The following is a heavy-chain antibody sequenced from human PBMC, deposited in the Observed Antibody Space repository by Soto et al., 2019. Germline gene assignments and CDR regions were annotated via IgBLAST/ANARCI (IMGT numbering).Heavy chain of an antibody. CDR1: GGSISSYY. V-gene: IGHV4-59*12. D-gene: IGHD2-15*01. CDR2: IYYSGST. CDR3: GRAYGGNCFDY. J-gene: IGHJ4*02. Sequence: QVQLQESGPGLVKPSETMSLTCTVYGGSISSYYWSWIRQPPGKGLEWIGYIYYSGSTNSNPSLKSRVTISVASSKDPFSLRLSSVAAADTAGYYCGRAYGGNCFDYWGQGTLVTVSS.